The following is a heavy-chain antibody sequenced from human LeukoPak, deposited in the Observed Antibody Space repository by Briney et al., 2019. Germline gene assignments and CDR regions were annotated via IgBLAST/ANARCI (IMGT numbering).Heavy chain of an antibody. J-gene: IGHJ3*02. CDR2: IYHSGST. V-gene: IGHV4-30-2*01. CDR1: GGSISSGGYS. D-gene: IGHD3-22*01. Sequence: SETLSLTFAVSGGSISSGGYSWSWILQPPGKRLEWIVYIYHSGSTYYNPSLKSRVTISVDRSKNQFSLKLSSVTAADTAVYYCARGNYYDSSGYPDAFDIWGQGTMVTVSS. CDR3: ARGNYYDSSGYPDAFDI.